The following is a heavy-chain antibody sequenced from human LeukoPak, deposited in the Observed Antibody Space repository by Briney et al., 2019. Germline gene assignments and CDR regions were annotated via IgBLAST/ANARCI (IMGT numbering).Heavy chain of an antibody. CDR3: ARDLGHDDYVGDAFDI. J-gene: IGHJ3*02. CDR1: GGSISSYY. CDR2: IYTSGGT. Sequence: SETLSLTCTVSGGSISSYYWSWIRQPAGKGLEWSGRIYTSGGTNYNPSLKSRVTMSVDTSKNQFSLKLSSVTAADTAVYYCARDLGHDDYVGDAFDIWGQGTMVTVSS. V-gene: IGHV4-4*07. D-gene: IGHD4-23*01.